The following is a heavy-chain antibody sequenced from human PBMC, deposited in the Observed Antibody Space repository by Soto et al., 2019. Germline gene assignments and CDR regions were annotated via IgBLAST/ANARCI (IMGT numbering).Heavy chain of an antibody. CDR1: GFTFSDYY. V-gene: IGHV3-11*06. Sequence: QVQLVELGGALVKPGGSLRLSCAASGFTFSDYYMSWIRQAPGKGLEWVSYISSTSIYTNYADSVKGRFTISRDNAKNSLYLQMDSLTAEDTGVYYCARDGGEIIPAAIGGGYGMDVWGQGTTVTVSS. CDR2: ISSTSIYT. D-gene: IGHD2-2*01. CDR3: ARDGGEIIPAAIGGGYGMDV. J-gene: IGHJ6*02.